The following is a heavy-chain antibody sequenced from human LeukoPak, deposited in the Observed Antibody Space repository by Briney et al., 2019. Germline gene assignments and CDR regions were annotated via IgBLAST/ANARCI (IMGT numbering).Heavy chain of an antibody. J-gene: IGHJ4*02. CDR2: ISWNSGSI. D-gene: IGHD3-10*01. CDR3: AKDGDYYGSGSPN. Sequence: GRSLRLSCAASGFTFDDYAMHWVRQAPGKGLEWVSGISWNSGSIGYADSVKGRFTISRDNAKNSLYLQMNSLRAEDTALYYCAKDGDYYGSGSPNWGQGTLVTVSS. V-gene: IGHV3-9*01. CDR1: GFTFDDYA.